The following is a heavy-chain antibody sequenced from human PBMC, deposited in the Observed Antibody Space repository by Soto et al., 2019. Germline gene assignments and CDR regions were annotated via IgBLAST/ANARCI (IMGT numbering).Heavy chain of an antibody. CDR2: TYYRSKWYN. CDR1: GDSVSSNSAA. V-gene: IGHV6-1*01. CDR3: AGDKIDYGGGSYYYYYGMDV. Sequence: PSQTLSLTCAISGDSVSSNSAAWNWIRQSPSRGLEWLGRTYYRSKWYNDYAVSVKSRITINPDTSKNQFSLQLNSVTPEDTAVYYCAGDKIDYGGGSYYYYYGMDVWGQGTTVTVSS. J-gene: IGHJ6*02. D-gene: IGHD4-17*01.